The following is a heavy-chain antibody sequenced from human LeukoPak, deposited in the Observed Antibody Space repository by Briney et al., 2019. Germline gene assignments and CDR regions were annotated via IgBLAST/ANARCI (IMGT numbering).Heavy chain of an antibody. CDR1: GLTLSGYW. J-gene: IGHJ4*02. V-gene: IGHV3-74*01. CDR3: ARARGNTYGYFEY. D-gene: IGHD5-18*01. CDR2: INGDASST. Sequence: GGSLRLSCAASGLTLSGYWMHWVRQAPGKGLVWVSRINGDASSTSYADSVKGRFTISRDNAKNTLYLQMNSLRVEDTAVYYCARARGNTYGYFEYWGQGTLVTVSS.